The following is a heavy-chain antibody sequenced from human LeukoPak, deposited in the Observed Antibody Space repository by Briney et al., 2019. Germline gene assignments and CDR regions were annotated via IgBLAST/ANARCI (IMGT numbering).Heavy chain of an antibody. Sequence: PGGSLRLSCAASGFTFSSYGMHWVRQAPGKGLEWVAFIRYDGSNKYYADSVKGRFTISRDNSKNTLYLQMNSLRAEDSAVYNCAKTTYCGTDCYSWYFDYWGQGTLVTVSS. V-gene: IGHV3-30*02. CDR1: GFTFSSYG. CDR2: IRYDGSNK. J-gene: IGHJ4*02. D-gene: IGHD2-21*02. CDR3: AKTTYCGTDCYSWYFDY.